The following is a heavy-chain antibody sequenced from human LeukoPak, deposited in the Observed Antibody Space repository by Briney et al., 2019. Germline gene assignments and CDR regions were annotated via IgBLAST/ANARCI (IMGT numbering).Heavy chain of an antibody. CDR1: GFTFSSFG. CDR3: AKDFNYCGADCYSYFFDY. CDR2: ISGSGGST. Sequence: PGGSLRLSCAASGFTFSSFGMSWVRQAPGKGLEWVSGISGSGGSTYYADSVKGRFTISRDNSKNTLYVQMNSLRAEDTAVYYCAKDFNYCGADCYSYFFDYWGQGTLVTVSS. J-gene: IGHJ4*02. V-gene: IGHV3-23*01. D-gene: IGHD2-21*02.